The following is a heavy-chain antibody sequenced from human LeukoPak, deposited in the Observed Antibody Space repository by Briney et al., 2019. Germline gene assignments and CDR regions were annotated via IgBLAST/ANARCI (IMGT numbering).Heavy chain of an antibody. CDR2: ISYDGSNK. CDR3: AKEAYSSSWSIGY. CDR1: GFTFSSYG. J-gene: IGHJ4*02. V-gene: IGHV3-30*18. Sequence: PGGSLRLSCAASGFTFSSYGMHWVRQAPGKGLEWVAVISYDGSNKYYADSVKGRFTISRDNSKNTLYLQMNSLRAEDTAVYYCAKEAYSSSWSIGYWGQGTLVTVSS. D-gene: IGHD6-13*01.